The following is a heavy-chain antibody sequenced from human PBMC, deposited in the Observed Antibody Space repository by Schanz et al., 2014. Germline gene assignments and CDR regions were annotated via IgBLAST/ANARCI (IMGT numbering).Heavy chain of an antibody. Sequence: QVQLVESGGGVVQPGRSLRLSCAASGFTFHTYDMHWVRQAPGKGLEWVAQISHDGHRDFYADSVKGRFTVSRDNNWKTLSLQMNTLRSDDTAIYHCARENSSGYSPAVTYYIDVWGKGTTVTVSS. CDR3: ARENSSGYSPAVTYYIDV. D-gene: IGHD3-22*01. V-gene: IGHV3-30-3*01. CDR2: ISHDGHRD. J-gene: IGHJ6*03. CDR1: GFTFHTYD.